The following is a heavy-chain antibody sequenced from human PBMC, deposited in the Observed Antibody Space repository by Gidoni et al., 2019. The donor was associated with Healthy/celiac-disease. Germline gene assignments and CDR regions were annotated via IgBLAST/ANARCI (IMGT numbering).Heavy chain of an antibody. CDR2: ISYDGSNK. V-gene: IGHV3-30*18. CDR1: GFTFSSYG. Sequence: PRCSLRLSCAASGFTFSSYGMHWFRQAPGKGLVWVAVISYDGSNKYYADSVKGRFTISRDNSKNTLYLQMNSRRAEDKAVYYCAKMADYYGMDVWGQGTTVTVSS. CDR3: AKMADYYGMDV. J-gene: IGHJ6*02.